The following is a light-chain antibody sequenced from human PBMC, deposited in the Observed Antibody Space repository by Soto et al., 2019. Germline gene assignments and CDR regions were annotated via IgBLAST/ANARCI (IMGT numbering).Light chain of an antibody. J-gene: IGKJ2*01. Sequence: DIQMTQSPSSLSASVGARVTITCRASQSISSYLNWYQQKPGKPPKLLIYAASSLQSGVPSRFSGRGSGTDFTLTISSLQSEDSATYYCQQSYNTPYTFGQGTKLEIK. V-gene: IGKV1-39*01. CDR3: QQSYNTPYT. CDR2: AAS. CDR1: QSISSY.